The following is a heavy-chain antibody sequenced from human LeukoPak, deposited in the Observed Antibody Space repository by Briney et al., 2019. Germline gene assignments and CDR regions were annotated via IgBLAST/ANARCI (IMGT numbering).Heavy chain of an antibody. Sequence: GRSLRLSCAVAGFTFSDYYMNWIRQAAGKGLEYVSYIISIGSTILYADFVEGRLTIARRKSKNPMWLQVNSVRAEDTAVYYCARGGIAVADPDYWRQGTLVTVFS. CDR2: IISIGSTI. D-gene: IGHD6-19*01. CDR1: GFTFSDYY. J-gene: IGHJ4*02. CDR3: ARGGIAVADPDY. V-gene: IGHV3-11*04.